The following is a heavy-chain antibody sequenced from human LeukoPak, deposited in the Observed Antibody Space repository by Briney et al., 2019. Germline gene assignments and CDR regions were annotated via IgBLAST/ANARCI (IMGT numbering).Heavy chain of an antibody. V-gene: IGHV4-4*07. Sequence: PSETLSLTCTVSGGSISSYYWSWIRQPAGKGLEWIGRIYTSGSTNYNPSLKSRVTMPVDTSKNQFSLKLSSATAADTAVYYCARDGVNTYYDFWSGYHGNWFDPWGQGTLVTVSS. CDR1: GGSISSYY. D-gene: IGHD3-3*01. CDR2: IYTSGST. CDR3: ARDGVNTYYDFWSGYHGNWFDP. J-gene: IGHJ5*02.